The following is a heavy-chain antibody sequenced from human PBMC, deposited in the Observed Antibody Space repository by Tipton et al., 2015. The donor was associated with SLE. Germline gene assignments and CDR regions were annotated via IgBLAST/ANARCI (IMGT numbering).Heavy chain of an antibody. V-gene: IGHV3-64*02. Sequence: SLRLSCAASGFTFSSYAMHWVRQAPGKGLEYVSAISSNGGSTYYADSVKGRFTISRDNSKNTLYLQMNSLRAEDTAVYYCATWTVAGVSPGAFDIWGQGTMVTVSS. CDR3: ATWTVAGVSPGAFDI. D-gene: IGHD6-19*01. CDR2: ISSNGGST. CDR1: GFTFSSYA. J-gene: IGHJ3*02.